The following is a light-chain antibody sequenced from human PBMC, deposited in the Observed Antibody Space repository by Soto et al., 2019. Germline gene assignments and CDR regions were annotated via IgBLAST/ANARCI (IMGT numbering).Light chain of an antibody. V-gene: IGKV1-39*01. J-gene: IGKJ3*01. CDR3: QQTYSSLFT. CDR1: RSVSPY. Sequence: DIQMTQSPSSLSASVGDRVSITCRASRSVSPYLNWYQHKPGTAPKLLISGVSTLRSGVPSRFSGSGSGTDFTLTISSLQPEDFATYYCQQTYSSLFTFGPGTRVDIK. CDR2: GVS.